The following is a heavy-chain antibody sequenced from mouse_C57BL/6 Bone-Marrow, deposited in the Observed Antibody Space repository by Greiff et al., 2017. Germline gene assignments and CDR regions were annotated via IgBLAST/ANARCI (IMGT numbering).Heavy chain of an antibody. CDR1: GYTFTDYA. V-gene: IGHV1-15*01. CDR3: TRLRPYYGSDY. D-gene: IGHD1-1*01. Sequence: VKLMESGAELVRPGASVTLSCKASGYTFTDYAMHWVKQTPVHGLEWIGAIDPETGGTAYNQKLKGKAILTADKSSSTAYMELRSLTSEDSDVYYDTRLRPYYGSDYWGQGTTLTVSS. J-gene: IGHJ2*01. CDR2: IDPETGGT.